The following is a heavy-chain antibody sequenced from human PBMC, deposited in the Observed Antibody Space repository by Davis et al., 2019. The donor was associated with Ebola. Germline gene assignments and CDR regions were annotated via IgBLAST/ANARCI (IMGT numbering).Heavy chain of an antibody. CDR1: GFTFSSYW. CDR3: ARDYDFWSGLTTTYYGMDV. CDR2: ISSSSSTI. J-gene: IGHJ6*04. V-gene: IGHV3-48*04. D-gene: IGHD3-3*01. Sequence: GGSLRLSCAASGFTFSSYWMSWVRQAPGKGLEWVSYISSSSSTIYYADSVKGRFTISRDNAKNSLYLQMNSLRAEDTAVYYCARDYDFWSGLTTTYYGMDVWGKGTTVTVSS.